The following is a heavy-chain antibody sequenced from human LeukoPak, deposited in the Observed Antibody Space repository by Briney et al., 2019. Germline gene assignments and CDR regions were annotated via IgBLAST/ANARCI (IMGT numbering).Heavy chain of an antibody. V-gene: IGHV1-69*06. CDR3: ARDRGFCTSTTCYADFDY. D-gene: IGHD2-2*01. CDR1: GGSFSNYA. Sequence: SVKVSCKASGGSFSNYAISWVRQAPGQGLEWMGGIIPIFGTPNYARNFQGRVTITADKSTSTAYMELSSLRSEDTAVYYCARDRGFCTSTTCYADFDYWGQGTLVTVSS. CDR2: IIPIFGTP. J-gene: IGHJ4*02.